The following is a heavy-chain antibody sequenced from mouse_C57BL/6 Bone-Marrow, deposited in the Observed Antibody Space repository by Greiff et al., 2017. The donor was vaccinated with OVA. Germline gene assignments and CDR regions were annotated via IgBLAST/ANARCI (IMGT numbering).Heavy chain of an antibody. D-gene: IGHD1-1*01. CDR2: ISDGGSYT. J-gene: IGHJ1*03. CDR1: GFTFSSYA. V-gene: IGHV5-4*01. CDR3: ARDPFITTVVATNFDV. Sequence: EVKVEESGGGLVKPGGSLKLSCAASGFTFSSYAMSWVRQTPEKRLEWVATISDGGSYTYYPDNVKGRFTISRDNAKNNLYLQMSHLKSEDTAMYYCARDPFITTVVATNFDVWGTGTTVTVSS.